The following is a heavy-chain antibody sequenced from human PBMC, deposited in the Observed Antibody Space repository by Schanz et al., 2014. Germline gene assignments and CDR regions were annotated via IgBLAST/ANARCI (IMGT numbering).Heavy chain of an antibody. CDR3: AKLSSSGRLAGYFDY. D-gene: IGHD6-19*01. CDR1: GFTFSNYA. J-gene: IGHJ4*02. Sequence: EVQLLESGGGLVRPGGSLRLSCAASGFTFSNYAMSWVRQAPGKGLEWVSGFIVESGNTYYAGSVKGRFSISRDYSKNTLYLQMSSLRAEDTAIYYCAKLSSSGRLAGYFDYWGQGALXTVSS. CDR2: FIVESGNT. V-gene: IGHV3-23*01.